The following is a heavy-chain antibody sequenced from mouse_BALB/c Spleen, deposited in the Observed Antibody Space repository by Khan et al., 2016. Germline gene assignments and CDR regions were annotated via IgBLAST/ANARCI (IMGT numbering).Heavy chain of an antibody. J-gene: IGHJ1*01. CDR3: ARAPPRWYFDV. CDR1: GYSITSDYA. V-gene: IGHV3-2*02. Sequence: EVQLQESGPGLVKPSQSLSLTCTVTGYSITSDYAWNWIRQFPGNKLEWMGYISYSGSTSYNPYLKSRISITRDTSKNQFFLQLNSVTTEDTATYYCARAPPRWYFDVWGAGTTVTVSS. CDR2: ISYSGST.